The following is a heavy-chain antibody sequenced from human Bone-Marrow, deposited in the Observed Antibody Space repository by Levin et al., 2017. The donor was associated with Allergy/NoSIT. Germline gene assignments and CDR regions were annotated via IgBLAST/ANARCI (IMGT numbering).Heavy chain of an antibody. CDR2: FDPEDGET. CDR3: ETDLRGGEITIAAAGLY. J-gene: IGHJ4*02. CDR1: GYTLTELS. D-gene: IGHD6-13*01. V-gene: IGHV1-24*01. Sequence: ASVKVSCKVSGYTLTELSMHWVRQAPGKGLEWMGGFDPEDGETIYAQKFQGRVTMTEDTSTDTAYMELSSLRSEDTAVYYCETDLRGGEITIAAAGLYWGQGTLVTVSS.